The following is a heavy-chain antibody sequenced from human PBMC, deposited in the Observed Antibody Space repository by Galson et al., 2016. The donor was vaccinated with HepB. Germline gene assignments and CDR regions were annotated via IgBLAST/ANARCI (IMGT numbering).Heavy chain of an antibody. CDR2: INAGYGNT. CDR3: ARDGSRTVAGDY. V-gene: IGHV1-3*01. J-gene: IGHJ4*02. D-gene: IGHD6-19*01. CDR1: GYTFTSYA. Sequence: SVKVSCKASGYTFTSYAMHWVRQAPGQRLEWMGWINAGYGNTHYSQKFQGRVTITRDTSASTAYMELSSLKSEDTAVYYCARDGSRTVAGDYWGQGTLVTVSS.